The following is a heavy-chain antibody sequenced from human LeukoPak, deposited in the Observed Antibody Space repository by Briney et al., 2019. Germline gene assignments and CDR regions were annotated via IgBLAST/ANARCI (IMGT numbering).Heavy chain of an antibody. CDR1: GGTFSSYA. V-gene: IGHV1-69*06. Sequence: SVKVSCKASGGTFSSYAISWVRQAPGQGLEWMGGIIPIFGTANYAQKFQGRVTITADKSTSTAYMELSSLRSEDTAVYYCARLEGGTSSSWTTHFDYWGQGTLVTVSS. CDR2: IIPIFGTA. D-gene: IGHD6-13*01. CDR3: ARLEGGTSSSWTTHFDY. J-gene: IGHJ4*02.